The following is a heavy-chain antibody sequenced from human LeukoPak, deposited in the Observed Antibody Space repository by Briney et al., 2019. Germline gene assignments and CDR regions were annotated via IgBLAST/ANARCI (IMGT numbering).Heavy chain of an antibody. CDR2: ISSSGSTI. Sequence: GGSLRLSCAASGFTFSSYAMSWVRQAPGKGLEWVSYISSSGSTIYYADSVKGRFTISRENAKNSLYLQMNSLRAEDTAVYYCARDPDPVGYCSSTSCYDRIDYFDYWGQGTLVTVSS. J-gene: IGHJ4*02. V-gene: IGHV3-48*04. D-gene: IGHD2-2*01. CDR3: ARDPDPVGYCSSTSCYDRIDYFDY. CDR1: GFTFSSYA.